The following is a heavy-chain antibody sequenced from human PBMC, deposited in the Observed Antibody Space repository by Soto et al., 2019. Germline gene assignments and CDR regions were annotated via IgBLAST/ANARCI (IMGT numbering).Heavy chain of an antibody. CDR1: GFTFGDYT. D-gene: IGHD6-19*01. V-gene: IGHV3-49*05. Sequence: EVQLVESGGGLVKPGRSLRLSCTPSGFTFGDYTLSWFRQAPGKGLEWVRFIRSKAYGGTTEYAASVKGRFTISRDDSKSIAYLQMNSLKTEDTAVYFCTRAHRGGWYADYWGQGALVTVSS. CDR2: IRSKAYGGTT. J-gene: IGHJ4*02. CDR3: TRAHRGGWYADY.